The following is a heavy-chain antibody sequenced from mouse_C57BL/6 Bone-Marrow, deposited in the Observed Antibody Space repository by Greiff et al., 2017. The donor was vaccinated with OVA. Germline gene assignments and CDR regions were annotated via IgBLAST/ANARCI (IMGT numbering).Heavy chain of an antibody. D-gene: IGHD1-1*01. CDR1: GYTFTSYW. J-gene: IGHJ2*01. CDR2: IHPNSGST. V-gene: IGHV1-64*01. CDR3: ARPGITTVVAYYFDY. Sequence: QVQLQQSGAELVKPGASVKLSCKASGYTFTSYWMHWVKQRPGQGLEWIGMIHPNSGSTNYNEKFKSKATLTVDKSSSTAYMQLSSLTSEDSAVYYCARPGITTVVAYYFDYWGQGTTLTVSS.